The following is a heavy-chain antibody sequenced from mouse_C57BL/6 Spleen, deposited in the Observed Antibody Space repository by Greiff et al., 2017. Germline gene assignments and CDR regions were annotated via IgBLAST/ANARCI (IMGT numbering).Heavy chain of an antibody. V-gene: IGHV5-17*01. CDR1: GFTFSDYG. CDR2: ISSGSSTI. CDR3: ARSLYYYGSSYENWYFDV. J-gene: IGHJ1*03. D-gene: IGHD1-1*01. Sequence: EVKLVESGGGLVKPGGSLKLSCAASGFTFSDYGMHWVRQAPEKGLEWVAYISSGSSTIYYADTVKGRFTISRDNAKNTLFLQMTSLRSEDTAMYYCARSLYYYGSSYENWYFDVWGTGTTVTVSS.